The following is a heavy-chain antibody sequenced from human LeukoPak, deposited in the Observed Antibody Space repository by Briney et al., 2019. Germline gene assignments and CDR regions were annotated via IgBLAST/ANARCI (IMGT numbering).Heavy chain of an antibody. CDR3: ASGGTMVRGVIRPYYFDY. D-gene: IGHD3-10*01. Sequence: PETLSLTCAVSGGSIRSSNWWSWVRQPPGKGLEWIGEIYHSGSTNYNPSLKSRVTISVDKSKNQFSLKLSSVTAADTAVYYCASGGTMVRGVIRPYYFDYWGQGTLVTVSS. CDR2: IYHSGST. J-gene: IGHJ4*02. V-gene: IGHV4-4*03. CDR1: GGSIRSSNW.